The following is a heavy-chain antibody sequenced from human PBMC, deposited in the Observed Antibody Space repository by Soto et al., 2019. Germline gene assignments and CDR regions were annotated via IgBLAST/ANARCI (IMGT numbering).Heavy chain of an antibody. J-gene: IGHJ6*02. CDR1: GFTFSSYS. CDR2: ISSSSSYI. CDR3: ARAKLALGYYYGMDV. Sequence: GGSLRLSCAASGFTFSSYSMNWVRQAPGKGLDWVSSISSSSSYIYYAESVKGRFTISRDNAKNSLYLQTNSLRAEDTAVYYCARAKLALGYYYGMDVWGQGTTVTVSS. V-gene: IGHV3-21*01.